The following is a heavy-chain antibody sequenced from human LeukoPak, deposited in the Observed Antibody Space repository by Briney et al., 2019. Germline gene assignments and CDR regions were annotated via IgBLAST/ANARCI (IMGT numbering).Heavy chain of an antibody. D-gene: IGHD2-2*01. Sequence: GGSLRLSCAASGFTFSSYWMSWVRQAPGKGLEWVANIKQDGSEKYYVDSVKGRFTISRDNAKNSLYLRMNSLRAEDTAVYYCARDSYYCSSTSCVWFDPWGQGTLVTVSS. CDR3: ARDSYYCSSTSCVWFDP. J-gene: IGHJ5*02. V-gene: IGHV3-7*01. CDR1: GFTFSSYW. CDR2: IKQDGSEK.